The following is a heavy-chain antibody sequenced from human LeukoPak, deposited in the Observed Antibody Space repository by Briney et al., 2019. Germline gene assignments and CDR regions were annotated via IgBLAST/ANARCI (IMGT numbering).Heavy chain of an antibody. J-gene: IGHJ3*02. CDR1: GFTFSSYG. Sequence: GGSLRLFCAASGFTFSSYGMLWVRQAPGKGLEWVAVIWYDGSNKYYADSVKGRFTISRDNSKNTLYLQMNSLRAEDTAVYYCMKDAHWELAAFDIWGQGTMVTVSS. V-gene: IGHV3-33*06. D-gene: IGHD1-26*01. CDR2: IWYDGSNK. CDR3: MKDAHWELAAFDI.